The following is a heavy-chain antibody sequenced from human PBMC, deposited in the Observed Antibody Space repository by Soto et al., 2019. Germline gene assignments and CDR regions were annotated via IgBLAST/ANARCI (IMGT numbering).Heavy chain of an antibody. Sequence: EVQLLESGGGLVQPGGSLRLSCAASGFTFSSYAMSWVRQAPGKGLEWVSAISGSGGSTYYADSVKGRFTISRDNSKNTLYLQMNSLRAEDTAVYYCAKEGRYCTNGVCSPAGYFDYWGQGTLVTVSS. J-gene: IGHJ4*02. CDR3: AKEGRYCTNGVCSPAGYFDY. V-gene: IGHV3-23*01. D-gene: IGHD2-8*01. CDR1: GFTFSSYA. CDR2: ISGSGGST.